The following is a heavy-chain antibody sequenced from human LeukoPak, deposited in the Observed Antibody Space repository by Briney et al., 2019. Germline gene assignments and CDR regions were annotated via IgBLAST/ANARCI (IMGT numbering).Heavy chain of an antibody. V-gene: IGHV3-48*01. D-gene: IGHD3-16*01. Sequence: GGSLRLSCAASGFTFSSYSMNWVRQAPGKGLEWVSYISSSSSTIYYADSVKGRFTISRDNAKNSLYLQMNSLRAEDTAVYYCARVTPGGVGSFDYWGQGTLVTVSS. J-gene: IGHJ4*02. CDR3: ARVTPGGVGSFDY. CDR2: ISSSSSTI. CDR1: GFTFSSYS.